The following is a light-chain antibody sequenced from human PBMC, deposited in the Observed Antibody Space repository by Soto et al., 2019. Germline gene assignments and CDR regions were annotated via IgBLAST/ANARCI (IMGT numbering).Light chain of an antibody. CDR2: GSS. V-gene: IGKV3-15*01. J-gene: IGKJ4*01. Sequence: EIVMTQSPATLSMSPGERATLSCRASQSVHSNLAWYQQKPGQTPRLLIYGSSTRATGIPARFSGGGSGTEFTLTISSLQSEDFAVYYCQQYNSWPLTFGGGTKVEIK. CDR3: QQYNSWPLT. CDR1: QSVHSN.